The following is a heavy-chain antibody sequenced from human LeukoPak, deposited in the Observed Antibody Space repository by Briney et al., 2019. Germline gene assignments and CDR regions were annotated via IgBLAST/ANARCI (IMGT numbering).Heavy chain of an antibody. Sequence: GASVKVSCKASGYTFTSYDINWVRQATGQGLEWMGWMNPNSGNTGYAQKFQGRVTITADESTSTAYMELSSLRSEDTAVYYCARESTGTVDYWGQGTLVTVSS. CDR3: ARESTGTVDY. D-gene: IGHD1-1*01. J-gene: IGHJ4*02. CDR1: GYTFTSYD. V-gene: IGHV1-8*01. CDR2: MNPNSGNT.